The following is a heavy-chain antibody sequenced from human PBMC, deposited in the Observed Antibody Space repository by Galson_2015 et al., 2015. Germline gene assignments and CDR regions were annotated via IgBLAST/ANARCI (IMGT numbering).Heavy chain of an antibody. CDR2: ISGSGGST. D-gene: IGHD3-22*01. V-gene: IGHV3-23*01. J-gene: IGHJ4*02. Sequence: SLRLSCAASGFTFSSYAMSWVRQAPGKGLEWVSAISGSGGSTYYADSVKGRFTISRDNSKNTLYLQMNSLRAEDTAVYYCAKDLIQDYDGSGPSDYWGQGTLVTVSS. CDR1: GFTFSSYA. CDR3: AKDLIQDYDGSGPSDY.